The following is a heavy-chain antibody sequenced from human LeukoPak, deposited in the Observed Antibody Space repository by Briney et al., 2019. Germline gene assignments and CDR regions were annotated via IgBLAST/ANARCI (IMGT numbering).Heavy chain of an antibody. Sequence: GESLKISCKGSGYSFTSYWIGWVRQMPGKGLEWMGIIYPGDSDTRYSPSFQGQVTISADKSISTAYLQWSSLKASDTAMYYCARLRDYYDSSGYHYYFGYWGQGTLVTVSS. CDR3: ARLRDYYDSSGYHYYFGY. CDR2: IYPGDSDT. J-gene: IGHJ4*02. D-gene: IGHD3-22*01. V-gene: IGHV5-51*01. CDR1: GYSFTSYW.